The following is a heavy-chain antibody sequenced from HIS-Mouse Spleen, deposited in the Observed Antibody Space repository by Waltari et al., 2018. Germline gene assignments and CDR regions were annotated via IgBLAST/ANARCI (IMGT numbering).Heavy chain of an antibody. D-gene: IGHD6-13*01. J-gene: IGHJ2*01. V-gene: IGHV4-39*07. CDR3: AREIPYSSSWYDWYFDL. CDR1: GGPISSSSYY. CDR2: IYYSGST. Sequence: QLQLQESGPGLVKPSETLSLTGTVSGGPISSSSYYWGGIRQPPGKGLEWIGSIYYSGSTYYNPSLKSRVTISVDTSKNQFSLKLSSVTAADTAVYYCAREIPYSSSWYDWYFDLWGRGTLVTVSS.